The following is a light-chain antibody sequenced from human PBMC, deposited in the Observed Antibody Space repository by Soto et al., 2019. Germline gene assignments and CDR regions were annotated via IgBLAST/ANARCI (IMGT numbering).Light chain of an antibody. J-gene: IGKJ5*01. V-gene: IGKV1-9*01. Sequence: IQLTQSPSSLSACVGDRVTITCRASHGISSYLAWYQQKPGKAPKLLIYAASTLQSGVPSRFSGSGSGTDFTLTISSLQPEDFTTYYCQQLNSYPITSGQGTRPEIK. CDR2: AAS. CDR1: HGISSY. CDR3: QQLNSYPIT.